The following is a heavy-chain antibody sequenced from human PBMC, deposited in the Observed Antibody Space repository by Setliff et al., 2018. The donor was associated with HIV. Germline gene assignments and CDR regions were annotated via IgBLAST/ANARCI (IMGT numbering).Heavy chain of an antibody. CDR3: ARVSTYNYGFDFFDY. CDR1: GGSFSSYH. V-gene: IGHV4-4*07. J-gene: IGHJ4*02. D-gene: IGHD5-18*01. Sequence: PSETLSLTCTVSGGSFSSYHWSWIRHRAGKGLEWIGHIYASGSTKYNPSLESRVTMSVDTSRTQFSLKLRSVTAADTAVYYCARVSTYNYGFDFFDYWGQGTLVTVSS. CDR2: IYASGST.